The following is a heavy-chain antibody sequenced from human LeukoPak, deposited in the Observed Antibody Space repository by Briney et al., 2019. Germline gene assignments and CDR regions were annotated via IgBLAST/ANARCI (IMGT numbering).Heavy chain of an antibody. J-gene: IGHJ4*02. CDR2: IYYSGST. Sequence: SETLSLTCTVSGGSISSSSYHWGWIRQPPGKGLEWIGSIYYSGSTYYNPSLKSRVTISVDRSKNQFSLKLSSVTAADTAVYYCAREGEGLDYWGQGTLVTVSS. CDR1: GGSISSSSYH. CDR3: AREGEGLDY. V-gene: IGHV4-39*07. D-gene: IGHD1-26*01.